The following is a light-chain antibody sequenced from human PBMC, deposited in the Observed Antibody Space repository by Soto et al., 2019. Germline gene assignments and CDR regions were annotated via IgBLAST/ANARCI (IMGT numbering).Light chain of an antibody. CDR3: QQLNSYPWT. CDR2: DAS. J-gene: IGKJ1*01. CDR1: ESIRTW. V-gene: IGKV1-5*01. Sequence: DIQMTQSPSTLSASIGDRVTITCRASESIRTWLAWYQHKPGKAPKFLIYDASSLQSGVQSRFSGRGSGTDFTLTISSLQPEDFATYYCQQLNSYPWTFGQGTKVDIK.